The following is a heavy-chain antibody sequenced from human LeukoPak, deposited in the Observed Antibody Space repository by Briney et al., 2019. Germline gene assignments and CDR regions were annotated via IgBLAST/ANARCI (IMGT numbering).Heavy chain of an antibody. CDR2: IYPRDGST. J-gene: IGHJ4*02. CDR1: GYIFTSNY. CDR3: ARDQEGFDY. Sequence: ASVKVSCKASGYIFTSNYIHWVRQAPGQGLEWMGMIYPRDGSTSYAQRFQDRVTVTRDTSTSTVHMELSGLRSEDTAEYYCARDQEGFDYWGQGTQVTVSS. V-gene: IGHV1-46*01.